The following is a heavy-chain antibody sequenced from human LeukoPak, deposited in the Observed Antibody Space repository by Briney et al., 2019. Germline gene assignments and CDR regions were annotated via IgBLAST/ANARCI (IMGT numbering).Heavy chain of an antibody. J-gene: IGHJ4*02. CDR2: ISSSSSYI. V-gene: IGHV3-21*01. D-gene: IGHD2/OR15-2a*01. CDR1: GFTFSSYS. CDR3: ASRTTYSNLLFDY. Sequence: GGSLRLSCAASGFTFSSYSMNWVRQAPGKGLEWVSSISSSSSYIYYADSVKGRFTISRDNAKNSLYLQMNSLRAEDTAVYYCASRTTYSNLLFDYWGQGTLVTVSS.